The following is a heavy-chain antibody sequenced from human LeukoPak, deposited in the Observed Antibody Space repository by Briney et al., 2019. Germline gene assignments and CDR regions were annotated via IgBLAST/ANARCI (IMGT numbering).Heavy chain of an antibody. V-gene: IGHV4-34*01. CDR3: ARAGFDFWSGYYNWFDP. CDR2: INHSGST. Sequence: SETLSLTCAVYGGSFSGYYWSWIRQPPGKGLEWIGEINHSGSTNYNPSLKSRVTISVDTSKNQFSLKLSSVTAADTAAYYCARAGFDFWSGYYNWFDPWGQGTLVTVSS. D-gene: IGHD3-3*01. CDR1: GGSFSGYY. J-gene: IGHJ5*02.